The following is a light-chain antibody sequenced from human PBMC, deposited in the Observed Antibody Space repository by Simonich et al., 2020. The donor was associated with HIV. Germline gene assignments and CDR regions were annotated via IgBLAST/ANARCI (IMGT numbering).Light chain of an antibody. V-gene: IGLV2-14*01. CDR2: DVY. Sequence: QSALTQPASVSGSPGQSITISCSGTSSDVGGYNYVSWYQQHPGKAPKLTIYDVYKRPSGVSNRFAGSKSGNTASLTISGLQAEDEADYYCSSYTSSSTLVFGGGTKLTVL. J-gene: IGLJ3*02. CDR3: SSYTSSSTLV. CDR1: SSDVGGYNY.